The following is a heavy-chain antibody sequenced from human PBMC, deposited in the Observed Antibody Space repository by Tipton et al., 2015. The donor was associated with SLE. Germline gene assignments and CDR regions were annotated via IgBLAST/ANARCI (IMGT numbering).Heavy chain of an antibody. D-gene: IGHD4-17*01. V-gene: IGHV3-23*01. J-gene: IGHJ4*02. Sequence: SLRLSCAASGFTFSTYAMSWVRQAPGKGLEWVSAISASGGNTYYADSVKGRFTISRDNSKNTLYLQMNSLRAEDTAVYYCARNRSPYYGASGYWGQGTLVTVSS. CDR3: ARNRSPYYGASGY. CDR2: ISASGGNT. CDR1: GFTFSTYA.